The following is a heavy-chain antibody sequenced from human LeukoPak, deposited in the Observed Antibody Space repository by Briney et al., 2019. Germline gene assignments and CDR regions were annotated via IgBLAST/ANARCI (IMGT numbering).Heavy chain of an antibody. CDR3: ARDRAESNWTNHTLFDS. CDR1: GFTFRDHW. V-gene: IGHV3-74*01. Sequence: PGGSLRLSCEASGFTFRDHWMHWVRQVLGKGLVWVSRINGYETSTAYADSVKGRFTISRDNARNTLYLQMNSLRVEDTAIYYCARDRAESNWTNHTLFDSWGQGTPVTVSS. D-gene: IGHD1/OR15-1a*01. CDR2: INGYETST. J-gene: IGHJ4*02.